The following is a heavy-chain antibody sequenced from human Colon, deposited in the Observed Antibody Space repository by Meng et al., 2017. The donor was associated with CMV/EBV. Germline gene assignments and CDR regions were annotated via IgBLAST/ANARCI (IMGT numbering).Heavy chain of an antibody. Sequence: QFHLVQTGTEWKTPGASGNVTCKTSGYTVTDNQLHWVRQAPGQGLEWMGWIYPQDGGTYFAQKFQDRVTLTRDTSITTAYMELSGLTSDDTAIYYCVRESWYFDFWGEGTLVTVSS. CDR2: IYPQDGGT. V-gene: IGHV1-2*02. CDR3: VRESWYFDF. CDR1: GYTVTDNQ. D-gene: IGHD6-13*01. J-gene: IGHJ4*02.